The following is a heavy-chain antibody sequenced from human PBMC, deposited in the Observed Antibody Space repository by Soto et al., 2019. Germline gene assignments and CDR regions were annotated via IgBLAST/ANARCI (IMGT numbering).Heavy chain of an antibody. CDR3: AKETRTTRYYYDYRDV. CDR1: GFTFSSYA. CDR2: ISGSGGST. D-gene: IGHD1-7*01. Sequence: EVQLLESGGGLVQPGGSLRLSCAASGFTFSSYAMSWVRQAPGKGLEWVSAISGSGGSTYYADSVKGRFTISRDNSKNTLHQQMNSRRSEDTAVYHCAKETRTTRYYYDYRDVWGKGTTVTVSS. V-gene: IGHV3-23*01. J-gene: IGHJ6*03.